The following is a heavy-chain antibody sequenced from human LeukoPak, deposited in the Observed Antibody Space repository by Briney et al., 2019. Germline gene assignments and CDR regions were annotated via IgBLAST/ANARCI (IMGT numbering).Heavy chain of an antibody. D-gene: IGHD6-13*01. J-gene: IGHJ4*02. V-gene: IGHV4-59*01. Sequence: SETLSLTCTLSGDSISSYYWSWIRQPPRKGLECIGYIYHSGSTNYNPSLKRRVTISADTSKDQFSLKLASVTAADTAVYYCATGYSSTWYYFDYWGQGTLVTVSS. CDR1: GDSISSYY. CDR2: IYHSGST. CDR3: ATGYSSTWYYFDY.